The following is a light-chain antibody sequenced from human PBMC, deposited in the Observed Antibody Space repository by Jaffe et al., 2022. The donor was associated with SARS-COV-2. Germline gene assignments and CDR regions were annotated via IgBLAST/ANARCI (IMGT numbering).Light chain of an antibody. CDR3: NSVDSSGSHWV. J-gene: IGLJ3*02. Sequence: SSELTQDPAVSVALGQTVRITCQGDILRSFYATWYLQKPGQAPELVIYGKNNRPSGIPDRFSGSRSGNTASLTITGAQAEDAADYYCNSVDSSGSHWVFGGGTKLTVL. CDR2: GKN. V-gene: IGLV3-19*01. CDR1: ILRSFY.